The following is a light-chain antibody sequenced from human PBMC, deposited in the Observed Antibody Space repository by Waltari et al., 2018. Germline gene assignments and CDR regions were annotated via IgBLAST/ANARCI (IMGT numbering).Light chain of an antibody. Sequence: CWYKQEPGQSPRLVIDQDCKRPSGIPELVSGSNSGNTSTLTHSETQTMDEADYYCQAWDSSTVVFGGGTKLTVL. V-gene: IGLV3-1*01. J-gene: IGLJ2*01. CDR2: QDC. CDR3: QAWDSSTVV.